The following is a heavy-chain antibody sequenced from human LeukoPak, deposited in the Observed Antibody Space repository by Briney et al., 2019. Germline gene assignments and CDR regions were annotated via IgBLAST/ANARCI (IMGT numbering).Heavy chain of an antibody. V-gene: IGHV3-30*02. D-gene: IGHD2-2*01. CDR2: IRYDGSNK. J-gene: IGHJ4*02. CDR3: ANICFRSSTSCFPNYFDY. Sequence: GGSLRLSCAASGFTFSSYGMHWVRQAPGKGLEWVAFIRYDGSNKYYADSVKGRFTISRDNSKNTLYLQMNSLRAEDTAVYYCANICFRSSTSCFPNYFDYWGQGTLVTVSS. CDR1: GFTFSSYG.